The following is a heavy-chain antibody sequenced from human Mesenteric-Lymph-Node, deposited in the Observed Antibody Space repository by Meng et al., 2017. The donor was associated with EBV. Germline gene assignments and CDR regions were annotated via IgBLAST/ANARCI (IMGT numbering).Heavy chain of an antibody. CDR3: ARGRGFPVRYFDL. Sequence: LRPWGAVLLKSSETLSLTCAVYGGSFSGYYWTWIRQAPGKGLEWMGEVYHTGGTNYSPSLQSRVTMSVDVSKNQFALKLSPLTAADTSVYYCARGRGFPVRYFDLWGQGTLVTVSS. CDR1: GGSFSGYY. V-gene: IGHV4-34*01. D-gene: IGHD5-12*01. J-gene: IGHJ4*02. CDR2: VYHTGGT.